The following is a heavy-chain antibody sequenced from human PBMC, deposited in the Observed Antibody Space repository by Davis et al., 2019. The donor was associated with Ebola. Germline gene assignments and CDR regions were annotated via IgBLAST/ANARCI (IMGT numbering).Heavy chain of an antibody. CDR1: GYSFTTHW. D-gene: IGHD3-22*01. Sequence: GESLKISCKGSGYSFTTHWIGWVRQMPGKGLEWMGIIYPHDSAARYSPSFQGQVTISADKSINTAYLQWSSLKASDTAMYYCARQGSWDSSGSYYDYWGQGTLVTVSS. CDR2: IYPHDSAA. J-gene: IGHJ4*02. CDR3: ARQGSWDSSGSYYDY. V-gene: IGHV5-51*01.